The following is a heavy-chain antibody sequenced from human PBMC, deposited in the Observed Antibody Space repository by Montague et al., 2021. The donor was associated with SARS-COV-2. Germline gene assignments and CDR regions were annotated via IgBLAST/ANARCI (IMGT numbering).Heavy chain of an antibody. V-gene: IGHV4-39*01. Sequence: SETLSLTCTVSGGSISSSSHYWGWIRQPPGKGLEWIGSIFYSGSTDYXPSLKSRVTISVDTSKNQFSLKLSSVTAADTAAYYCASMVRAQVYYFDYWGQGTLVTVSS. D-gene: IGHD3-10*01. CDR3: ASMVRAQVYYFDY. CDR2: IFYSGST. J-gene: IGHJ4*02. CDR1: GGSISSSSHY.